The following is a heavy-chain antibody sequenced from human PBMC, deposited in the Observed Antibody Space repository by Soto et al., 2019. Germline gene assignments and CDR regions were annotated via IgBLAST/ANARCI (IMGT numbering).Heavy chain of an antibody. V-gene: IGHV1-18*01. CDR1: GYTFSNYG. CDR2: ISLYSDGT. J-gene: IGHJ5*02. Sequence: AAVKVSCKTSGYTFSNYGITWVRQAPGQPLEWLGWISLYSDGTNYAQKFQGRVSMTTDTSTTTAYMELRSLRSDDTAVYYCARVVPGAEDWFGPWGQGTLVPVSS. D-gene: IGHD2-2*01. CDR3: ARVVPGAEDWFGP.